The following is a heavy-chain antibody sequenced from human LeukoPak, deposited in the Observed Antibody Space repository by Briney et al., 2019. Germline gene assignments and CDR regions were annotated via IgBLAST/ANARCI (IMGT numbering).Heavy chain of an antibody. J-gene: IGHJ4*02. V-gene: IGHV3-30*02. CDR1: GFTFSSYG. D-gene: IGHD3-10*01. CDR3: ARDLIWDGDPDGRDF. Sequence: PGGSLRLSCAASGFTFSSYGMHWVRQAPGKGLEWVAFIRYDGSNKYYADSVKGRFTISRDNSKNTLYLQMNSLRAEDTAVYYCARDLIWDGDPDGRDFWGQGTLVSVSS. CDR2: IRYDGSNK.